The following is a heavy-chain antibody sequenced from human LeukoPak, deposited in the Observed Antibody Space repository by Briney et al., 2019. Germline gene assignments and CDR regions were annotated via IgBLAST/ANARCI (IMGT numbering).Heavy chain of an antibody. CDR2: IYHSGST. CDR1: GGSISNSNW. CDR3: ARVSCSGGNCYWVYYFDY. D-gene: IGHD2-15*01. V-gene: IGHV4-4*02. J-gene: IGHJ4*02. Sequence: SGTLSLTCAVSGGSISNSNWWGWVCQPPGKGLEWIGEIYHSGSTKYNPSLKSRVTISVDKSMNQFSLKLSSVTAADTAMYYCARVSCSGGNCYWVYYFDYWGPGTLVTVSS.